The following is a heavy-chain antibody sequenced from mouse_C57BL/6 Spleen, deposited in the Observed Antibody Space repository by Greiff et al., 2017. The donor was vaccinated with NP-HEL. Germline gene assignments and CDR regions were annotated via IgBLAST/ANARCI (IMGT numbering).Heavy chain of an antibody. CDR2: ISDGGSYT. CDR1: GFTFSSYA. V-gene: IGHV5-4*01. Sequence: VQLKESGGGLVKPGGSLKLSCAASGFTFSSYAMSWVRQTPEKRLEWVATISDGGSYTYYPANVKGRFTISRDNAKNNLYLQMSHLKSEDTAMYYCARDADYGYAMDYWGQGTSVTVSS. D-gene: IGHD2-4*01. CDR3: ARDADYGYAMDY. J-gene: IGHJ4*01.